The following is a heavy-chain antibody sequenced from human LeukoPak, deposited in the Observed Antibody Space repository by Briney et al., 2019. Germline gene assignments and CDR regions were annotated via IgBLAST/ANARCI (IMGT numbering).Heavy chain of an antibody. V-gene: IGHV3-48*01. CDR2: ISSSSSTI. Sequence: PGGSLRLSCAASGFTFSSYSMNWVRQAPGKGLEWVSYISSSSSTIYYADSVKGRFTISRDNSKNTLYLQMNSLRAEDTAVYYCAKDKAQLTLDYWGQGTLVTVSS. D-gene: IGHD4/OR15-4a*01. J-gene: IGHJ4*02. CDR1: GFTFSSYS. CDR3: AKDKAQLTLDY.